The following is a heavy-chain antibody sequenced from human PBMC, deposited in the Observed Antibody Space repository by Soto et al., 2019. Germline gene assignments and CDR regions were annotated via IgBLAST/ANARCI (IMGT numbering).Heavy chain of an antibody. Sequence: QVQLQESGPGLVKPSETLSLSCSVSGGSISGHYWSWVRQTPGKGLEWIGYMYYSGSTNYNPSLKSRVTISVETSKNPFSLRLTSVTAADTAVYYCARGPYYDLIWNYYYMDVWGKGTTVTVSS. CDR1: GGSISGHY. V-gene: IGHV4-59*08. J-gene: IGHJ6*03. D-gene: IGHD3-16*01. CDR2: MYYSGST. CDR3: ARGPYYDLIWNYYYMDV.